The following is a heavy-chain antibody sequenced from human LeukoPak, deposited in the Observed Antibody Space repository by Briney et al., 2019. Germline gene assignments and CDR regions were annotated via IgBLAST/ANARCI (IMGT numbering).Heavy chain of an antibody. CDR2: IYHSGST. J-gene: IGHJ4*02. V-gene: IGHV4-59*01. Sequence: SETLSLTCTVSDGSISSYYWSWIRQPPGKGLKWIGYIYHSGSTNYNPSLKSRVTISVDTSKNQFSLKLSSVTAADTAVYYCAREHPLRRPLDYWGQGTLLTVSS. CDR3: AREHPLRRPLDY. CDR1: DGSISSYY.